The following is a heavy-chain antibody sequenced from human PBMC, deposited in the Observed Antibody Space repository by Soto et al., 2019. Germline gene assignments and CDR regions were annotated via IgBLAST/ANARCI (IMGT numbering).Heavy chain of an antibody. CDR1: GYSFSSYG. Sequence: ASVKVSCKASGYSFSSYGISWVRQAPGQGLEWMGWISASGDTNYAQKLQGRVTVTADTSTSTAYMELRSLRSDDTAVYYCVRSGYLNRDFDFWGQGTLVTAPQ. D-gene: IGHD3-22*01. V-gene: IGHV1-18*04. CDR3: VRSGYLNRDFDF. J-gene: IGHJ4*02. CDR2: ISASGDT.